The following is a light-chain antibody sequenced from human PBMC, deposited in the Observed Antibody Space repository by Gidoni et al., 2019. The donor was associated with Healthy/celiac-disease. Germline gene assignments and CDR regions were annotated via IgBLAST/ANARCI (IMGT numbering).Light chain of an antibody. CDR3: QQRSNWPT. J-gene: IGKJ2*01. CDR1: QSVSSN. Sequence: IVLTQSPATLSLSPGERATAPFRASQSVSSNLAWYQQKPGQAPRLLIYDASNRDTGIPARFSGSGSGTDFTLSSSSLEPDDFAFYYCQQRSNWPTFGQGTKLEIK. CDR2: DAS. V-gene: IGKV3-11*01.